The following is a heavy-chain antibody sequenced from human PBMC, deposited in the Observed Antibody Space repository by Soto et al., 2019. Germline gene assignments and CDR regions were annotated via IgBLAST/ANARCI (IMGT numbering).Heavy chain of an antibody. CDR2: INPNSGGT. V-gene: IGHV1-2*04. J-gene: IGHJ6*02. CDR1: GYTFTGYY. D-gene: IGHD3-22*01. Sequence: GASVKVSCKASGYTFTGYYMHWVRQAPGQGLEWMGWINPNSGGTNYAQKFQGWVTMTRDTSISTAYMELTRLRSDDTAVYYCARVYYDSSGYFYGMDVWGQGTTVTVSS. CDR3: ARVYYDSSGYFYGMDV.